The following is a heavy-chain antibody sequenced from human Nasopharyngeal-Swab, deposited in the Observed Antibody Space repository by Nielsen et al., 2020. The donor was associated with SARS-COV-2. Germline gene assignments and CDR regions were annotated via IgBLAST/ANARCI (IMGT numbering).Heavy chain of an antibody. Sequence: GESLKISCAASGFTFSSYSMTWVRQAPGKGLEWVSSISSSSSYIYYADPVKGRFTISRDNAKNSFSLQMNSLRAEDTAVYYCARDGLDYDFWSAYFMDVWGQGTTVTVSS. CDR3: ARDGLDYDFWSAYFMDV. CDR1: GFTFSSYS. CDR2: ISSSSSYI. V-gene: IGHV3-21*01. D-gene: IGHD3-3*01. J-gene: IGHJ6*02.